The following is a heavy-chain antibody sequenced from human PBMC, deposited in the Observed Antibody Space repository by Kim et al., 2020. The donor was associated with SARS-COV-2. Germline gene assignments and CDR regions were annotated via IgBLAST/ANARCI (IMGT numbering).Heavy chain of an antibody. CDR2: INAGNGNT. J-gene: IGHJ6*02. D-gene: IGHD2-15*01. V-gene: IGHV1-3*01. CDR1: GYTFTSYA. Sequence: ASVKVSCKASGYTFTSYAMHWVRQAPGQRLEWMGWINAGNGNTKYSQKFQGRVTITRDTSASTAYMELSSLRSEDTAVYYCASPNLFYCSGGSCYYYYYGRDVWGQGTTVTVSS. CDR3: ASPNLFYCSGGSCYYYYYGRDV.